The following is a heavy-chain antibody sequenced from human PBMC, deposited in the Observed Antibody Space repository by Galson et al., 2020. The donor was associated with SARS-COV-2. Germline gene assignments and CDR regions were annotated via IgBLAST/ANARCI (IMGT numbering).Heavy chain of an antibody. J-gene: IGHJ4*02. CDR3: GTEGYSSGRCGASDH. D-gene: IGHD6-19*01. V-gene: IGHV3-23*01. CDR2: IGGDDRR. Sequence: GESLKISCSGSGFAFTHAPMIWARQAPGRGLEWVSTIGGDDRRHYADSLRGRFIVSRDNSKNMVFLQMNSLRGEDTGYYYCGTEGYSSGRCGASDHWGQGTLVTVSS. CDR1: GFAFTHAP.